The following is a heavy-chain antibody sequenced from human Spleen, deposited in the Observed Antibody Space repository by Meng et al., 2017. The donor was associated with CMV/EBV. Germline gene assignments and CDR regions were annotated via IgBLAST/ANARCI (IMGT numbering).Heavy chain of an antibody. Sequence: GESLKISCAASGFTFSSYAMHWVRQAPGKGLEWVAFIRYDGSNKYYADSVKGRFTISRDNSKNTLYLQMNSLRAEDTAVYYCAKSITVGYYYYGMDVWGQGTTVTVSS. CDR3: AKSITVGYYYYGMDV. CDR1: GFTFSSYA. D-gene: IGHD5-12*01. CDR2: IRYDGSNK. V-gene: IGHV3-30*02. J-gene: IGHJ6*02.